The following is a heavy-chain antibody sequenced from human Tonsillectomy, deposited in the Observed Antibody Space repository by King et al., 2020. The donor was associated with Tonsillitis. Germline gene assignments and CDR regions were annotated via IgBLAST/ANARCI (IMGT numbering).Heavy chain of an antibody. CDR2: ISYDGSNK. CDR1: GFTFRSYG. V-gene: IGHV3-30*18. Sequence: VQLVQSGGGVVQPGRSLRLSCAASGFTFRSYGMHWVRQAPGKGLEWVAVISYDGSNKYYADSVKGRFTISRDNSKNTLYLQMNSLRAEDTAVYYCAEDYDFWSGYGLPYFAYWGQGTLVTVSS. CDR3: AEDYDFWSGYGLPYFAY. J-gene: IGHJ4*02. D-gene: IGHD3/OR15-3a*01.